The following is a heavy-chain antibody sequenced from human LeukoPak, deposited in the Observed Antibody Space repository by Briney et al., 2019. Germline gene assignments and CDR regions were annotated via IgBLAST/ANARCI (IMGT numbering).Heavy chain of an antibody. CDR2: MNPDGSTI. CDR1: GFGFSGSW. CDR3: ARDPLNGALDI. Sequence: GGSLRLSCTASGFGFSGSWMSWVRQLPGKGLEWLADMNPDGSTIVYVDSVKGRFTISRNNAKNSVYLQMDGLRAEDTAVYYCARDPLNGALDIWGQGTLVTVSS. V-gene: IGHV3-7*01. J-gene: IGHJ3*02.